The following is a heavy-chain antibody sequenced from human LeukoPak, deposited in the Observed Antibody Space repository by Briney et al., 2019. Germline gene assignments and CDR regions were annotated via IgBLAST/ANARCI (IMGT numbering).Heavy chain of an antibody. D-gene: IGHD1-7*01. V-gene: IGHV1-2*02. CDR1: GYTFTGYY. Sequence: GSVKVSCKASGYTFTGYYMHWVRQAPGQGLEWMGWINPNSGGTNYAQKFQGRVTMTRDTAVRTAYMELSRLRSDDTAVYYCARDMSGTTSDAFDIWGEGTMVTVSS. J-gene: IGHJ3*02. CDR3: ARDMSGTTSDAFDI. CDR2: INPNSGGT.